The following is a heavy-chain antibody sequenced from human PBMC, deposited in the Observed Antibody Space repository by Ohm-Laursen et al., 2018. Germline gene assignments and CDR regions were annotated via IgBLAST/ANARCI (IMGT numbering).Heavy chain of an antibody. D-gene: IGHD2-21*01. CDR2: IFHSGNT. CDR1: GYSISSGYY. V-gene: IGHV4-38-2*01. J-gene: IGHJ4*02. Sequence: SDTLSLTCAVSGYSISSGYYWGWIRQPPGKGLEWIGSIFHSGNTYYNPSLKSRLTMSVDTSKNQFSLKLSSVTAADTAVYYCAAVGGAPGGRIDYWGQGTLVTVSS. CDR3: AAVGGAPGGRIDY.